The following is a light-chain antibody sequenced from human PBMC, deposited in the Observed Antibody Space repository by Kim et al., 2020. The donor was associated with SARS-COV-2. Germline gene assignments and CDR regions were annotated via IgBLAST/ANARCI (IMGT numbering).Light chain of an antibody. CDR3: QQYYSTPFT. J-gene: IGKJ4*01. CDR2: WAS. Sequence: ATINCKSSQSVLYSSNNKNYLAWYQQIPGQPPKLLIYWASTRESGVPDRFSGSESGTDFTLTISSLQAEDVAVYYCQQYYSTPFTFGGGTKVDIK. CDR1: QSVLYSSNNKNY. V-gene: IGKV4-1*01.